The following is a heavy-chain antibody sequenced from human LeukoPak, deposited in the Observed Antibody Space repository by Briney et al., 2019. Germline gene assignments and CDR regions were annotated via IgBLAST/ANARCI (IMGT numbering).Heavy chain of an antibody. CDR3: ARMSRAVAGRDY. CDR1: GGSFSGYY. J-gene: IGHJ4*02. CDR2: INHSGST. V-gene: IGHV4-34*01. Sequence: PSETLSLTCAVYGGSFSGYYWSWIRQPPRKGLEWIGEINHSGSTNYNPSLKSRVTISVDTSKNQFSLKLSSVTAADTAVYYCARMSRAVAGRDYWGQGTLVTVSS. D-gene: IGHD6-19*01.